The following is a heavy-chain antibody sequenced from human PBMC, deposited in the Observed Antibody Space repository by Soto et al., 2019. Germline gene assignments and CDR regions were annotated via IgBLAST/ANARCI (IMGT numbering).Heavy chain of an antibody. CDR2: IIPIFGTA. CDR3: ARGGSPIAVAGPFDY. V-gene: IGHV1-69*01. J-gene: IGHJ4*02. D-gene: IGHD6-19*01. CDR1: GGTFSSYA. Sequence: QVQLVQSGAEVKKPGSSVKVSCKASGGTFSSYAISWVRQAPGQGLEWMGGIIPIFGTANYAQKFQGRVTITADESTSTAYIELSSLRSEDTAVYYSARGGSPIAVAGPFDYWGQGTLVTVSS.